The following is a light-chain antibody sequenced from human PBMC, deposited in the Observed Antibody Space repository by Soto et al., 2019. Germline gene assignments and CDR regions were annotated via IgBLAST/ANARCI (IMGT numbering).Light chain of an antibody. CDR1: QGISND. V-gene: IGKV1-6*01. CDR2: AAS. J-gene: IGKJ2*01. CDR3: LQDYIYTPT. Sequence: AIQMTQSPSSLSASVGDRVTITCRASQGISNDLGWYQQKPGKAPTLLIYAASSLETGVPSRFSGSGSGTDFTLTISSLQPEDFATYYCLQDYIYTPTFGQGTKLEIK.